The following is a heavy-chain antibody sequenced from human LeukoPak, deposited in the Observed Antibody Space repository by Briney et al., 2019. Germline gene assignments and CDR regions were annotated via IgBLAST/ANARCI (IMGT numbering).Heavy chain of an antibody. D-gene: IGHD5-18*01. V-gene: IGHV3-48*01. CDR1: GFTFSTYS. CDR3: ANCRTSDTIIPFDY. Sequence: GGSLRLSCAASGFTFSTYSMSWVRQAPGKGLEWVSYISSSSTISYPDSVKGRFTISRDNAKNSLYLQMNNLRAEDTAIYYCANCRTSDTIIPFDYWGQGTLVTVSS. J-gene: IGHJ4*02. CDR2: ISSSSTI.